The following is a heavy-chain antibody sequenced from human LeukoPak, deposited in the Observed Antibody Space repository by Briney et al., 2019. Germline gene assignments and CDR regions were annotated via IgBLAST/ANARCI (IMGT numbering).Heavy chain of an antibody. CDR1: GGSISSHY. Sequence: SETLSLTCTVSGGSISSHYWSWIRQPPGRGLEYIGYIYYSGYTNYNRSLKSRVTISADTSKNQFSLRLTSVTAADTAVYFCARAETMTGMDVWGQGTTVTVSS. CDR2: IYYSGYT. J-gene: IGHJ6*02. V-gene: IGHV4-59*11. CDR3: ARAETMTGMDV. D-gene: IGHD3-9*01.